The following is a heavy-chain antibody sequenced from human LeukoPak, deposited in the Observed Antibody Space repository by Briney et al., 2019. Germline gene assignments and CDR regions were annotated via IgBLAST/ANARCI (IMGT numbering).Heavy chain of an antibody. Sequence: GGSLRLSCAASGFTFSTYGMSWVRQAPGKGLEWVAHIKQDGSEKNYVDSVKGRFTISRDNAKNSLYLQMNSLRAEDTAVYYCARERWSLYSNDYYYYGLDVWGQGTTVTVSS. CDR2: IKQDGSEK. V-gene: IGHV3-7*01. D-gene: IGHD3-3*01. J-gene: IGHJ6*02. CDR3: ARERWSLYSNDYYYYGLDV. CDR1: GFTFSTYG.